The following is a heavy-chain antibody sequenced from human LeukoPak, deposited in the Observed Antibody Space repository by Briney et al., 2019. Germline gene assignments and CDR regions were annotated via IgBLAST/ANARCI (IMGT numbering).Heavy chain of an antibody. D-gene: IGHD3-22*01. Sequence: SEPLSLTCAVYGGPFSGYYWLWIRQPPGKGREWMGEIYHSGSTNYNPSLKSRVTISVDTSKNQFSLKLSSVTAADTAVYYCARGRPGYCYDSSGYYSVGHFFDYWGQGTLVAVSS. V-gene: IGHV4-34*01. CDR2: IYHSGST. CDR1: GGPFSGYY. CDR3: ARGRPGYCYDSSGYYSVGHFFDY. J-gene: IGHJ4*02.